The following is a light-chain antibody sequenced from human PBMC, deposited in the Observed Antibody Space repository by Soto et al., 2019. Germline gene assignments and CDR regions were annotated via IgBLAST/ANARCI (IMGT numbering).Light chain of an antibody. V-gene: IGLV1-40*01. CDR1: SSNIGAGYD. Sequence: QSVLTQPPSVSGAPGQRVTISCTGSSSNIGAGYDVHWYQQLPGTAPKLLIYGNSNRPSGVPDRFSGSKSGTSASLAITGLRAEDEADYYFQSYDSSLSARFGGGTKLTVL. CDR3: QSYDSSLSAR. CDR2: GNS. J-gene: IGLJ3*02.